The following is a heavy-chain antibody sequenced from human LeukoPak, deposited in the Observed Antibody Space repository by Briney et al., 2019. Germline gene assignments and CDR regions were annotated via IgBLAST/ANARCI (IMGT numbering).Heavy chain of an antibody. CDR2: IRGNGVTT. CDR1: GFAFSSYG. D-gene: IGHD3-16*01. Sequence: GGTLRLSCAASGFAFSSYGMNWVRQAPGQGLEWVSGIRGNGVTTYYADSVKGRFTISRDNSKNTLYLQMSSLGAEDTAVYFCAKDDAWGRYQDWGQGTLVTVSS. J-gene: IGHJ1*01. CDR3: AKDDAWGRYQD. V-gene: IGHV3-23*01.